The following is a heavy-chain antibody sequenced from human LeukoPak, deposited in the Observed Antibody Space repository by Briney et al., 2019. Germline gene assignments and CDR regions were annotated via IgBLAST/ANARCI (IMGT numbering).Heavy chain of an antibody. V-gene: IGHV4-39*01. J-gene: IGHJ5*02. CDR3: ARVPGGALNWFDP. Sequence: PSKTLSLTCTVSGGSISSSSYYWGWIRQPPGKGLGWIGTIYYSGSTYYNPSLKSRVTISVDTSKNQFSLKLSSVTAADTALYYCARVPGGALNWFDPWGQGTLVTVSS. CDR2: IYYSGST. D-gene: IGHD1-1*01. CDR1: GGSISSSSYY.